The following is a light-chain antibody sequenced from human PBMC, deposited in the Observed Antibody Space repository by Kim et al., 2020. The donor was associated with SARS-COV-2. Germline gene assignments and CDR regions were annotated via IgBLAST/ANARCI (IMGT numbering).Light chain of an antibody. V-gene: IGKV3-11*01. CDR3: QQRGSWPIT. CDR2: DAS. Sequence: DIVLTQSPATLSLSPGERATLSCRASQSVSSYLAWYQQKPGQAPRLLIYDASTRATGIPARFSGSGSGTDFTLTISSLEPEDFAVYYCQQRGSWPITFGQGTRLEIK. J-gene: IGKJ5*01. CDR1: QSVSSY.